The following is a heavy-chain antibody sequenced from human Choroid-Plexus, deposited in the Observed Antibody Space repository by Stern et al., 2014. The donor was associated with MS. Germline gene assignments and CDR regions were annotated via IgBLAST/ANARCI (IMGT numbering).Heavy chain of an antibody. CDR3: AKDRQWSTYFFDY. D-gene: IGHD2-15*01. Sequence: VQLVQSGGGVAQPGRPLILSCAASGFTFSNFGMHWVRQAPGKGLEWVALISYDGSDKYYADSVKGRFTIFRENSKNTLYMHMNSLRAEDTAVYYCAKDRQWSTYFFDYWGQGSLVTVSS. J-gene: IGHJ4*02. CDR2: ISYDGSDK. V-gene: IGHV3-30*18. CDR1: GFTFSNFG.